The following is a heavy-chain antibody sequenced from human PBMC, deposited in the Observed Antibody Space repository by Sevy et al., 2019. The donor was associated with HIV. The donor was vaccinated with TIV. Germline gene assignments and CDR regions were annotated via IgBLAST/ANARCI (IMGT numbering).Heavy chain of an antibody. CDR2: IKSKTDGGTT. D-gene: IGHD3-22*01. Sequence: GGSLRLSCAASGFTFSNAWMSWVRQAPGKELEWVGRIKSKTDGGTTDYAAPVKGRFTISRDDSKNTLYLQMNSLKTEDTAVYYCTVVVVIPYYFDYWGQGTLVTVSS. V-gene: IGHV3-15*01. J-gene: IGHJ4*02. CDR3: TVVVVIPYYFDY. CDR1: GFTFSNAW.